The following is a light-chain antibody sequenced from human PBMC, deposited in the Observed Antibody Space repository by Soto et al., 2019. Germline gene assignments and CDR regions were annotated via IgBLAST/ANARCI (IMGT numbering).Light chain of an antibody. V-gene: IGLV2-8*01. Sequence: SVLTQPPSAPGSPGQSVTISCTCTSSDAGGYNFVSWYQHFPGKSPKLIIYEVTKRPSGYPHRFSGSKSGNTASLTVSGLQTDDEADYYCSSYGGSNNFVFGTGSKVTVL. CDR2: EVT. CDR3: SSYGGSNNFV. CDR1: SSDAGGYNF. J-gene: IGLJ1*01.